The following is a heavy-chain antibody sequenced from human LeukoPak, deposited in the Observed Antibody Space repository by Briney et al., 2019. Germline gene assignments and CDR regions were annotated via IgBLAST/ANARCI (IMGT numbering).Heavy chain of an antibody. J-gene: IGHJ4*02. D-gene: IGHD6-13*01. V-gene: IGHV3-23*01. Sequence: GGSLRLSCGASGFTFSTYAMGWVRQAPGKGLGWVSSISGTGGSTSYAASVKGRFTISRDQSKDTLYLQMNSLRAEDTALYYCVKEFWAAAGTVGLFDFWGLGTLVTVSS. CDR3: VKEFWAAAGTVGLFDF. CDR1: GFTFSTYA. CDR2: ISGTGGST.